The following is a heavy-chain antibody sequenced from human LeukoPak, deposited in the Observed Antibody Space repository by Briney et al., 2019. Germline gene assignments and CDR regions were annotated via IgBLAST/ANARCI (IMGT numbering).Heavy chain of an antibody. CDR1: GYTFTSYY. Sequence: ASVKVSGKASGYTFTSYYMHWVRQAPGQGLEWMGIINPSGGSTSYAQKFQGRVTMTRDMSTSTVYMELSSLRSEDTAVYYCATATEFRAGTAMVMGNGFGAFDIWGQGTMVTVSS. CDR2: INPSGGST. D-gene: IGHD5-18*01. V-gene: IGHV1-46*01. J-gene: IGHJ3*02. CDR3: ATATEFRAGTAMVMGNGFGAFDI.